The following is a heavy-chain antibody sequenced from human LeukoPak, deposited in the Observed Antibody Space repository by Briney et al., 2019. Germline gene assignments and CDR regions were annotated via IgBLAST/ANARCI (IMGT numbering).Heavy chain of an antibody. D-gene: IGHD6-13*01. CDR1: GCTFGDYA. V-gene: IGHV3-49*03. J-gene: IGHJ4*02. CDR3: TRGLVGSSWYPIFAY. CDR2: IGSKAYGGTT. Sequence: GRSLRLSGTGSGCTFGDYAMSWFRQAPGKGLEWVDFIGSKAYGGTTEYAASVKGRFTISRDDSKSIAYLQMNSLKTEDTAVYYCTRGLVGSSWYPIFAYWGQRTLVTVSS.